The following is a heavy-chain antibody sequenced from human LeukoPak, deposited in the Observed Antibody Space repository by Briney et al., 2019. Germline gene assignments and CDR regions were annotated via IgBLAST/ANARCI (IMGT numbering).Heavy chain of an antibody. Sequence: PGGSLRLSCEASGFTFSSYAMNWVRQAPGKGLEWVSVISGSGGSTYHADSVKGRFTISRDNSKNTLYLQMNSLGAEDTAVYYCAKDSYYYGSGSSGLDYWGQGTLVTVSS. CDR3: AKDSYYYGSGSSGLDY. V-gene: IGHV3-23*01. CDR1: GFTFSSYA. D-gene: IGHD3-10*01. J-gene: IGHJ4*02. CDR2: ISGSGGST.